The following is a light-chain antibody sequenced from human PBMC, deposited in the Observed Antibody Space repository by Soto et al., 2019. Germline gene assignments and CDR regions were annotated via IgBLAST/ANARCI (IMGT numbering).Light chain of an antibody. V-gene: IGKV1-9*01. Sequence: IQLTQFPSSLSASVGDRVTITCRASQGVSSHLAWHQQKPGKAPKLLISEVSTLQSGVPSRFSGSGSGTDFTITISSLQPEDFPTYYCQHLNSYPITFGQGTRLEIK. CDR1: QGVSSH. CDR3: QHLNSYPIT. CDR2: EVS. J-gene: IGKJ5*01.